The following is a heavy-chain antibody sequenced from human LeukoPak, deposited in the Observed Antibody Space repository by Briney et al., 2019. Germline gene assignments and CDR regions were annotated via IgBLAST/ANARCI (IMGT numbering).Heavy chain of an antibody. V-gene: IGHV1-2*06. CDR1: EYIFTGYY. J-gene: IGHJ4*02. Sequence: GASVKVSCKASEYIFTGYYMHWVRQAPGQGLEWMGRINPNNGATNYAQKFQGRVTITGDTSINTAYMELSSLRSDDTAVYYCARSRVWSDDWGYFDYWGQGTLVTVSS. CDR2: INPNNGAT. D-gene: IGHD3-3*01. CDR3: ARSRVWSDDWGYFDY.